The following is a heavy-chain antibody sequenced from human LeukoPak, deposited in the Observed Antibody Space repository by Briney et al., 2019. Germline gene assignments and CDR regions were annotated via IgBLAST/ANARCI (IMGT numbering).Heavy chain of an antibody. CDR1: GGSISSGGYS. CDR3: ARGGLRFLEWLFPAWFDP. J-gene: IGHJ5*02. D-gene: IGHD3-3*01. V-gene: IGHV4-31*03. Sequence: PSETLSLTCTVSGGSISSGGYSWSWIRQHPGKGLEWIGYIYYSGSTYYNPSLKSRVTISVDTSKNQFSLKLSSVTAADTAVYYCARGGLRFLEWLFPAWFDPWGQGTLVTVSS. CDR2: IYYSGST.